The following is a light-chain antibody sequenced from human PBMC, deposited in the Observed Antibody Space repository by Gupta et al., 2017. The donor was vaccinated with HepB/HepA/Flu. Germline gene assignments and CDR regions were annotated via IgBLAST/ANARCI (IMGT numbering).Light chain of an antibody. V-gene: IGLV1-40*01. J-gene: IGLJ2*01. CDR3: QSYDSSLSGWGV. CDR2: GNS. CDR1: SSNIGAGYD. Sequence: QSVLTQPPSVSGAPGQRVTISCTGSSSNIGAGYDVHWYQQLPGTAPKLLIYGNSNRPSGVPDRSSGSKSGTSAPLAITGLQAEDEADYYCQSYDSSLSGWGVFGGGTKLTVL.